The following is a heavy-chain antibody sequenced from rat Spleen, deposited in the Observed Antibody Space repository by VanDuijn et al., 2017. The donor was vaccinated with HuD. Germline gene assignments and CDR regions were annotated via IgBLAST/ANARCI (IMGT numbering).Heavy chain of an antibody. CDR2: ISYEGRGT. CDR3: ARPTTGIPFNY. D-gene: IGHD1-9*01. V-gene: IGHV5-22*01. Sequence: EVQLVESGGGLVQPGRFMKLSCAASGFTFSDYYMAWVRQAPKKGLEWVASISYEGRGTYYRDSVKGRFTISRDNAKSTLYLQMDSLRSEDTAIYYCARPTTGIPFNYWGQGVMVTVSS. CDR1: GFTFSDYY. J-gene: IGHJ2*01.